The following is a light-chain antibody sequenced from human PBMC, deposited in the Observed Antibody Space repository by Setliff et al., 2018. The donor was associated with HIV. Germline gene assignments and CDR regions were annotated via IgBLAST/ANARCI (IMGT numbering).Light chain of an antibody. V-gene: IGLV1-40*01. J-gene: IGLJ1*01. CDR2: AND. Sequence: QSVLTQPPSVSGAPGQRVTLSCTGSRSNIGSPYDVHWYQQLPGAAPKLLIYANDNRPSGVPDRFSGSRSGSSASLAIAGLQAEDEADYYCQSYDSILSGYVFGPGTKGTVL. CDR1: RSNIGSPYD. CDR3: QSYDSILSGYV.